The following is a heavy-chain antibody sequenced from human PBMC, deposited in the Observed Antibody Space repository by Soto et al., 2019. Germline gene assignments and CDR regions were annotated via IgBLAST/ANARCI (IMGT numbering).Heavy chain of an antibody. CDR2: VYWDDDK. CDR3: VQSRCGGDCLTFYSSHAYYGLDV. CDR1: GFALTSIGEG. V-gene: IGHV2-5*02. D-gene: IGHD2-21*02. J-gene: IGHJ6*02. Sequence: QITLKESGPTLVKPTQPLTLTCTFSGFALTSIGEGVGWIRQPPGKALEWLALVYWDDDKRYNPSLRSSLTITKDTSKKQVVLTMTNLDPVDTATYYCVQSRCGGDCLTFYSSHAYYGLDVWGQGTTVTVSS.